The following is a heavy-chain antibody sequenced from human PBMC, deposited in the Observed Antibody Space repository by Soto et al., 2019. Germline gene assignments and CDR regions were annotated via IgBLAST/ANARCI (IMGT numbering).Heavy chain of an antibody. Sequence: QVQLQQWGAGLLKPSETLSLTCTVYGGSFSGYYWSWIRQPPGKGLEWIGEINHSGSTNYNPSLKSRVTISVDTSKNQFSLKLSSVTAADTAVYYCARVDSGSYYRYYYYYGMDVWGQGTTVTVSS. D-gene: IGHD1-26*01. CDR3: ARVDSGSYYRYYYYYGMDV. CDR2: INHSGST. CDR1: GGSFSGYY. J-gene: IGHJ6*02. V-gene: IGHV4-34*01.